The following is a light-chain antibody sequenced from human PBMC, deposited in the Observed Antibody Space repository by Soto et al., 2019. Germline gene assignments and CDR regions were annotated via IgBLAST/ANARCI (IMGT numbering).Light chain of an antibody. CDR3: QQSYTTPRIT. CDR2: AAS. CDR1: QSISRY. J-gene: IGKJ5*01. Sequence: VTISFRESQSISRYLNWYQHKPGKAPKHLIYAASSLQTGVPSRFTGSGSGTEFTLTIYSLRPQDFATYYCQQSYTTPRITFGQGTRLEIK. V-gene: IGKV1-39*01.